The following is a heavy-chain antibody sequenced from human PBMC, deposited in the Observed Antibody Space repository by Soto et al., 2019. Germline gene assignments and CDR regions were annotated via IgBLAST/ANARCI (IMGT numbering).Heavy chain of an antibody. CDR1: GYTFTTYA. CDR3: ARSIVVVTALDY. V-gene: IGHV1-3*01. Sequence: QVQLVQSGAEVKKPGASVKVSCKASGYTFTTYAMHWARQAPGQRLEWMGWINAGNGNTKYSQKFQGRVTITRDTSASTAYMELSSLRSEDTAVYYCARSIVVVTALDYWGQGTLVTVSS. J-gene: IGHJ4*02. D-gene: IGHD2-21*02. CDR2: INAGNGNT.